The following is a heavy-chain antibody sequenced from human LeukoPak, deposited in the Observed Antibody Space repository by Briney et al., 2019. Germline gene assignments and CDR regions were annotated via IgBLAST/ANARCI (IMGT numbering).Heavy chain of an antibody. J-gene: IGHJ3*02. V-gene: IGHV4-59*08. D-gene: IGHD5-12*01. CDR2: IYFSGNT. CDR1: GGSISSHY. CDR3: ARQVATKGEWAFDI. Sequence: SETLSLTCTVSGGSISSHYWSWMRQPPGKGLEWIGYIYFSGNTNYNPSLKSRVTISVDTSKNQFSLKLSSVTAADTAVYYCARQVATKGEWAFDIWGQGTMVTASS.